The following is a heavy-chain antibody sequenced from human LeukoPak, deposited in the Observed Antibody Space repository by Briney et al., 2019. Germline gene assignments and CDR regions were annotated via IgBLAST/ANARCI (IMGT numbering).Heavy chain of an antibody. CDR2: INQDGGGK. CDR1: GFTFSDYW. Sequence: PGGSLRLSCAASGFTFSDYWLSWVRQAPGKGLEWVTNINQDGGGKYYVDSVNGRFTISRDNAKNSLYLQLNSLRAEDTAVYYCARDGWGGYLGSWGQGTLVTVSS. J-gene: IGHJ4*02. V-gene: IGHV3-7*01. CDR3: ARDGWGGYLGS. D-gene: IGHD3-16*01.